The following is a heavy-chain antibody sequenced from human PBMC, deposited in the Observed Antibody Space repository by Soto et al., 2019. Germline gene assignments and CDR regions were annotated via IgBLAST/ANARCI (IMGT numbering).Heavy chain of an antibody. D-gene: IGHD3-9*01. Sequence: QVQLVQSGAEVKKPGASVKVSCKASGYTFTGYYMHWVRQAPGQGLEWMGWINPNSGGTNYAQKFQGWVTMTRDTSISTAYMELSRLRSDDTAVYYCARGLVIAPLDGGTGMDVWGQGTTVTVSS. V-gene: IGHV1-2*04. CDR3: ARGLVIAPLDGGTGMDV. J-gene: IGHJ6*02. CDR2: INPNSGGT. CDR1: GYTFTGYY.